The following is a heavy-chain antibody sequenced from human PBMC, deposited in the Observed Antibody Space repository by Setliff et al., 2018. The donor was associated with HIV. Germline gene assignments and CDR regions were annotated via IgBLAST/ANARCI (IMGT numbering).Heavy chain of an antibody. V-gene: IGHV1-69*05. J-gene: IGHJ5*02. CDR3: ARDFGGYCSSMSCPGLFDP. CDR1: GGTFRSYA. Sequence: GASVKVSCKASGGTFRSYAISWVRQAPGQGLEWMGGIIPISGTVNYAQKFWGRVTITTHESTSTAYMELSSLRSEDTAVYYCARDFGGYCSSMSCPGLFDPWGQGTLVTVSS. CDR2: IIPISGTV. D-gene: IGHD2-2*01.